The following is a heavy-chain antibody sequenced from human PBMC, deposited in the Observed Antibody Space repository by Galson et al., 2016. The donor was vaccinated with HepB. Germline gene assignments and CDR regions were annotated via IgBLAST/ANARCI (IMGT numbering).Heavy chain of an antibody. CDR1: GYTFSNYA. V-gene: IGHV1-3*01. CDR3: ARGGYCANGICARLDY. D-gene: IGHD2-8*01. J-gene: IGHJ4*02. Sequence: SVKVSCKASGYTFSNYAMHWVRQAPGQRLEWMGWINAGHDYTKYSQKFQGRVTITRDTSASTAYMELISLRSEDTAVYFCARGGYCANGICARLDYWGQGTLVTVSS. CDR2: INAGHDYT.